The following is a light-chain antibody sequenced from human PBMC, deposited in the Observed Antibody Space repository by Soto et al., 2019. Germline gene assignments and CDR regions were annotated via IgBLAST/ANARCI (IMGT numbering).Light chain of an antibody. V-gene: IGLV2-18*02. CDR1: STDFVSYNR. J-gene: IGLJ3*02. CDR2: EAS. CDR3: TSYTNGGTWV. Sequence: QSALTQPPSVSGSPGQSVTISCTGTSTDFVSYNRVSWYQQPPGTAPKIIIYEASNRPSGVPYRFSGSKSGNTASLTISGLQAADEADYYCTSYTNGGTWVFGGGTKVTVL.